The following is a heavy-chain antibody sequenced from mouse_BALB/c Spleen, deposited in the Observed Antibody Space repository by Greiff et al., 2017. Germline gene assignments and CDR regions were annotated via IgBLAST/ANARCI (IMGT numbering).Heavy chain of an antibody. V-gene: IGHV3-2*02. CDR1: GYSITSDYA. CDR2: ISYSGST. J-gene: IGHJ2*01. D-gene: IGHD1-2*01. CDR3: ARDYGLFDY. Sequence: EVKLMESGPGLVKPSQSLSLTCTVTGYSITSDYAWNWIRQFPGNKLEWMGYISYSGSTSYNPSLKSRISITRDTSKNQFFLQLNSVTTEDTATYYCARDYGLFDYWGQGTTLTVSS.